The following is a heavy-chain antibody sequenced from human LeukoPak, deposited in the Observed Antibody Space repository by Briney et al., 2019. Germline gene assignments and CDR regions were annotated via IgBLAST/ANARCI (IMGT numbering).Heavy chain of an antibody. J-gene: IGHJ4*02. Sequence: GGSLRLSCAASGFTFSNAWMSRVRQAPGKGREWVGRIKITTDGGTTDYAAPGKGRFTISGDDSINTLYLQMNSLKPEDTAVHYCTTDHELLWFGELLLFEYWGQGTLGTVSP. D-gene: IGHD3-10*01. V-gene: IGHV3-15*01. CDR3: TTDHELLWFGELLLFEY. CDR1: GFTFSNAW. CDR2: IKITTDGGTT.